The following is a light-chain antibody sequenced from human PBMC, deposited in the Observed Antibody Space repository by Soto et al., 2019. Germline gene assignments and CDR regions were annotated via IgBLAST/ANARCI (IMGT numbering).Light chain of an antibody. CDR2: TAS. CDR3: QQSYSTPRT. V-gene: IGKV1-39*01. Sequence: DIQMTQSPSSLSASVGDRVTITCRASQRISSHLNWYQQKPGKAPKLLIYTASNLHSGVPSRFSGSGSGTDFTLTISSLQPEDFAIYYCQQSYSTPRTFGQGTKVEIK. J-gene: IGKJ1*01. CDR1: QRISSH.